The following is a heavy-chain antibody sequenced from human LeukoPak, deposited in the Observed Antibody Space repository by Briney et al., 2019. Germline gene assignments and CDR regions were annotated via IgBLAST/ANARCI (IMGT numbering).Heavy chain of an antibody. V-gene: IGHV4-59*01. J-gene: IGHJ4*02. CDR2: IYYSGST. D-gene: IGHD3-3*01. Sequence: SETLSLTCTVSGGSISSYYWSWIRQPPGKGLEWIGSIYYSGSTNYNPSLKSRLTISVDTSKNQFSLKLNSVTAADTAVYYCVRAPKWEWGTFDYWGQGTLVTVSS. CDR3: VRAPKWEWGTFDY. CDR1: GGSISSYY.